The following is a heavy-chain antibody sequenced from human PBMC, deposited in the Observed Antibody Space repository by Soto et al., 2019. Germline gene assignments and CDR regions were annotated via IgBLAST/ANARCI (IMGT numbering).Heavy chain of an antibody. CDR2: ISGSGGST. CDR1: GFTFSSYA. J-gene: IGHJ5*02. D-gene: IGHD6-13*01. Sequence: AGSLRLSCAASGFTFSSYAMNWVRQAPGKGLEWVSAISGSGGSTYYADSVKGRFTISRDNSKNTLYLQMNSLRAEDTAVYYCAKVPFIAASGNNWFDPWGQGTLVTVS. CDR3: AKVPFIAASGNNWFDP. V-gene: IGHV3-23*01.